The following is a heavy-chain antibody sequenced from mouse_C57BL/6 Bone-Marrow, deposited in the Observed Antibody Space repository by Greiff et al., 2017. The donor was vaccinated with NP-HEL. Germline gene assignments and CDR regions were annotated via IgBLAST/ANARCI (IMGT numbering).Heavy chain of an antibody. V-gene: IGHV1-76*01. J-gene: IGHJ2*01. CDR2: IYPGSGNT. D-gene: IGHD2-3*01. CDR3: ALDGYYFDY. CDR1: GYTFTDYY. Sequence: QVQLQQSGAELVRPGASVKLSCKASGYTFTDYYINWVKQRPGQGLEWIARIYPGSGNTYYNEKFKGKATLTAEKSSSTAYMQLSSLTSEDSAVYFCALDGYYFDYWGQGTTLTVSS.